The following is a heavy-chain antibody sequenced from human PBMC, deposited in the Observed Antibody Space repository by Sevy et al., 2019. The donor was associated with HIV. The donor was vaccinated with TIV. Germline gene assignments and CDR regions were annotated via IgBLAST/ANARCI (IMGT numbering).Heavy chain of an antibody. J-gene: IGHJ4*02. D-gene: IGHD6-6*01. Sequence: GGSLRLSCAASGFIFSGSAMSWVRQAPGKGLEWVASISGSGGFTYYADSVKGRFTISRDNFKNTVDLEMKSLRAEDTAVYYCAKDPLNIAARFDYWGQGTLVTASS. CDR2: ISGSGGFT. CDR3: AKDPLNIAARFDY. CDR1: GFIFSGSA. V-gene: IGHV3-23*01.